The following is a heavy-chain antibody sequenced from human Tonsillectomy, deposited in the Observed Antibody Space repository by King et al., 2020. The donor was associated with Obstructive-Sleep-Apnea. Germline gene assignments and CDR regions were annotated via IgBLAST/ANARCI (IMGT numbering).Heavy chain of an antibody. CDR2: IDSSDPYT. Sequence: VQLVESGAEVKKPGESLRISCTSSGYSFTISWISWVRQMPGKGLEWVWRIDSSDPYTSYSPSVQGHVTISADKSISTAFLQWSSLKAADTAMYYCARRDTAMDYWGQGTLVTVSS. CDR1: GYSFTISW. V-gene: IGHV5-10-1*03. J-gene: IGHJ4*02. D-gene: IGHD5-18*01. CDR3: ARRDTAMDY.